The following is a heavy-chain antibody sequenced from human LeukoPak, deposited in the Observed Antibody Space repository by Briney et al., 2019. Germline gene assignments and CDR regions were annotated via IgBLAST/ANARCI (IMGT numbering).Heavy chain of an antibody. D-gene: IGHD3-22*01. CDR1: GFSLRKHP. CDR2: ISGDGRTT. V-gene: IGHV3-64*01. Sequence: PGGSLRLSCAASGFSLRKHPMHWVRQAPGKGLEFVSAISGDGRTTFYASSVKGRFTISRDNSKNMVVLQMGSLRTDDMGVYFCARDCSSGNCRGALDYWGQGALVTVSS. J-gene: IGHJ4*02. CDR3: ARDCSSGNCRGALDY.